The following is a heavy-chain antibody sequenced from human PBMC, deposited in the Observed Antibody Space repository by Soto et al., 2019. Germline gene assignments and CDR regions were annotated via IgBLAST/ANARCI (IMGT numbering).Heavy chain of an antibody. V-gene: IGHV1-2*04. Sequence: ASVKVSCKASGYTFTGYYMHWVRQAPGQGLAWMGWINPNSGGTNYAQKFQGWVTMTRDTSISTAYMELSRLRSDDTAVYYCARGPTGDEGGYFDYWGQGTLVTVSS. D-gene: IGHD7-27*01. CDR3: ARGPTGDEGGYFDY. J-gene: IGHJ4*02. CDR2: INPNSGGT. CDR1: GYTFTGYY.